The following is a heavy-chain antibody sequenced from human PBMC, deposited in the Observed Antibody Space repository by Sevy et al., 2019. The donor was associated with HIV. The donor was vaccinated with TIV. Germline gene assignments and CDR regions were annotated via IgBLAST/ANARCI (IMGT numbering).Heavy chain of an antibody. V-gene: IGHV3-33*01. CDR3: ARGQGDDYNYGLDV. Sequence: GGSLRLSCAASGFAFSTYGLYWVRQAPGKGLEWVAVIWFDGSEKYYADSVKGRFPISRDNSKNTLYLQMNSLTAADTAVYYCARGQGDDYNYGLDVWGQGTTVTVSS. D-gene: IGHD1-26*01. J-gene: IGHJ6*02. CDR1: GFAFSTYG. CDR2: IWFDGSEK.